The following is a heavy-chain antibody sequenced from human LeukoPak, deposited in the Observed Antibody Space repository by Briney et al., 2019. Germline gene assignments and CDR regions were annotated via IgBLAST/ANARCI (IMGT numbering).Heavy chain of an antibody. Sequence: GGSLRLSCVASGFTFNLHWMSWVRQAPGKGLEGVANINQDGSERYYLDSVRGRFTISRDNAKNLLYLQMNRLRAEDTAVYYCARTDSGVIMLYTIRSAFWGQGTLVTVSS. CDR3: ARTDSGVIMLYTIRSAF. D-gene: IGHD2-8*01. CDR1: GFTFNLHW. V-gene: IGHV3-7*01. CDR2: INQDGSER. J-gene: IGHJ4*02.